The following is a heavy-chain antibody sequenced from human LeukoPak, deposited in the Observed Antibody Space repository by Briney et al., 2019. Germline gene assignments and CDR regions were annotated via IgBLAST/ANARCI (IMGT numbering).Heavy chain of an antibody. CDR2: IYTSGST. Sequence: SETLSLTCTVSGGSISSYYWSWIRQPAGKGLEWIGRIYTSGSTNYNPPLKSRVTMSVDTSKNQFSLKLSSVTAADTAVYYCARGVHYYDSSGPTKFDYWGQGTLVTVSS. J-gene: IGHJ4*02. CDR1: GGSISSYY. V-gene: IGHV4-4*07. CDR3: ARGVHYYDSSGPTKFDY. D-gene: IGHD3-22*01.